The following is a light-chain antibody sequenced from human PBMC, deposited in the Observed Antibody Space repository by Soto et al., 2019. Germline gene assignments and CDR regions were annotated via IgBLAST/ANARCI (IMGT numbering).Light chain of an antibody. V-gene: IGKV1-5*01. J-gene: IGKJ5*01. CDR3: QQYHTSSIT. CDR1: QSIGRF. Sequence: DIQMTQSPSTLSASVGDRVTITCRASQSIGRFLAWYQHQPGKAPKLLIYDASTLERGVPSRFSGTGSGTEFTLTIDRLQPDDFATYYCQQYHTSSITFGQGTRLEIK. CDR2: DAS.